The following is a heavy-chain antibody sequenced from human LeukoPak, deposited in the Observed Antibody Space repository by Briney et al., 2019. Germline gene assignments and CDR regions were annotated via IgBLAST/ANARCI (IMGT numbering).Heavy chain of an antibody. CDR1: GGSFSGYY. Sequence: GSLRLSCAVYGGSFSGYYWSWIRQPPGKGLEWIGEINHSGSTNYNPSLKSRVTTSVDTSKNQFSLKLSSVTAADTAVYYCARGGYIAVAGVYYYYYYGMDVWGQGTTVTVSS. J-gene: IGHJ6*02. CDR2: INHSGST. V-gene: IGHV4-34*01. CDR3: ARGGYIAVAGVYYYYYYGMDV. D-gene: IGHD6-19*01.